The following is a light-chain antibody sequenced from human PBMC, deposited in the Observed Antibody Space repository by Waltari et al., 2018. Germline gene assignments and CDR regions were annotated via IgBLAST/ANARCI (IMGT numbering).Light chain of an antibody. Sequence: DIQMTQSSSTLSASIGDRVTITCRASQSISSWLAWYQQKPGKAPKPLIYKASSLESGVPSRFSGSGSGTEFTLTISSLQPDDFATYYCQQYNSYSTWTFGQGTKVEIK. J-gene: IGKJ1*01. V-gene: IGKV1-5*03. CDR2: KAS. CDR1: QSISSW. CDR3: QQYNSYSTWT.